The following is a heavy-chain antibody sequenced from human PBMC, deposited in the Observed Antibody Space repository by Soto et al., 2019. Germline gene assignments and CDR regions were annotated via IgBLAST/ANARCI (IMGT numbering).Heavy chain of an antibody. V-gene: IGHV1-69*13. D-gene: IGHD3-10*01. CDR3: ARDQHRRITMVRGVRIGAFDI. CDR1: GGTFSSYA. J-gene: IGHJ3*02. CDR2: IIPIFGTA. Sequence: ASVKVSCKSSGGTFSSYAISWVRQAPGQGLEWMGGIIPIFGTANYAQKFQGRVTITADESTSTAYMELSSLRSEDTAVYYCARDQHRRITMVRGVRIGAFDIWGQGTMVTVSS.